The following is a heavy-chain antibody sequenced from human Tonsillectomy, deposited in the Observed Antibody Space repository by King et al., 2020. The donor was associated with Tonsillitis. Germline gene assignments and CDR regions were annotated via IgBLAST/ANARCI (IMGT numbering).Heavy chain of an antibody. D-gene: IGHD3-16*01. J-gene: IGHJ4*02. V-gene: IGHV3-30*18. CDR3: AKVWGPTAGSPPDY. CDR1: GFTFSSYG. CDR2: ISYDGSNK. Sequence: VQLVESGGGVVQPGRSLRLSCAASGFTFSSYGMHWVRQAPGKGLEWVAVISYDGSNKYYADSVKGRFTISRDNSKNTLYLQMNSLRAEDTAVYYCAKVWGPTAGSPPDYWGQGTLVTVSS.